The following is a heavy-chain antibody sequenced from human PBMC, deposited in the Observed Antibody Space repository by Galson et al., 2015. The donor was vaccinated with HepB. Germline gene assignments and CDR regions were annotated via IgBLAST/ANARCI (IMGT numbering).Heavy chain of an antibody. D-gene: IGHD2-21*02. CDR2: IIPIFGTA. Sequence: SVKVSCKASGGTFSSYAISWVRQAPGQGLEWMGGIIPIFGTANYAQKFQGRVTITADESTSTAYMELSSLRSEDTAVYYCARDTGDWTDWVSNWFDPWGQGTLVTVSS. V-gene: IGHV1-69*13. CDR1: GGTFSSYA. J-gene: IGHJ5*02. CDR3: ARDTGDWTDWVSNWFDP.